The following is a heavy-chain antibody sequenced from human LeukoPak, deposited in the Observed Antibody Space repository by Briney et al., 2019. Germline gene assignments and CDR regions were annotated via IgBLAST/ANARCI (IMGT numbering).Heavy chain of an antibody. CDR3: ARDLYGNSF. CDR2: ISYDGSNK. CDR1: GFTFSSYA. Sequence: GGSLRLSCAASGFTFSSYAMHWVRQAPGKGLEWVAVISYDGSNKYYADSVKGRFTISRDNSKNTLYLQMNSLRAEDTAVYYCARDLYGNSFWGQGTLVTVSS. J-gene: IGHJ4*02. V-gene: IGHV3-30-3*01. D-gene: IGHD2-8*01.